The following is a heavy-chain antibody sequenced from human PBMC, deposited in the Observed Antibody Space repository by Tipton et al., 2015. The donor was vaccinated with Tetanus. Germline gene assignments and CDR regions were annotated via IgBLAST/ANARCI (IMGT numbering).Heavy chain of an antibody. Sequence: TLSLTCTVSGGSISSYYWSWIRQPPGKGLEWIGYIYYSGSTNYNPSLKSRVTISVDTSKNQFSLKLTSVTAAGTAVYYCARDQGGGRVVRLNWFDPWGQGTLVTVSS. CDR3: ARDQGGGRVVRLNWFDP. CDR1: GGSISSYY. CDR2: IYYSGST. V-gene: IGHV4-59*01. J-gene: IGHJ5*02. D-gene: IGHD6-6*01.